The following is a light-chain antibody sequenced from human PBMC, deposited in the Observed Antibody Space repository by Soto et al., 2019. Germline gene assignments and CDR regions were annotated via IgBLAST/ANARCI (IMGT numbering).Light chain of an antibody. Sequence: IVLTQSPATLSLSPGERATLYCRASQSVSSTYLAWYQQKPGQAPRLLIYGASTRATGIPARFSGSGSGTEFTLTISSLQYEDFAVYYCQQYNNWPRTFGQGTRLETK. V-gene: IGKV3-15*01. CDR1: QSVSSTY. CDR2: GAS. J-gene: IGKJ5*01. CDR3: QQYNNWPRT.